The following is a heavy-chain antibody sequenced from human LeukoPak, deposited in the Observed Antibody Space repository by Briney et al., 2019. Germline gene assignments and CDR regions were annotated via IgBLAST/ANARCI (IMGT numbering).Heavy chain of an antibody. CDR2: IYPVDSDI. Sequence: GESLKISCKGSGYSFTSYWIAWVRQMPGKGLEWMGSIYPVDSDIRYSPSFQGQVTISADKSISTAYLQWSSLNTSDTAMYYCARYTDHYYFDYWGQGTLVTVPS. D-gene: IGHD1-1*01. J-gene: IGHJ4*02. V-gene: IGHV5-51*01. CDR1: GYSFTSYW. CDR3: ARYTDHYYFDY.